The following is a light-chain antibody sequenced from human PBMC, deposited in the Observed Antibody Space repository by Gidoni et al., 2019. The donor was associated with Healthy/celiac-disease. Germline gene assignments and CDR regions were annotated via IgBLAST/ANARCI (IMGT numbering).Light chain of an antibody. CDR3: QQYYSTPPA. V-gene: IGKV4-1*01. CDR1: QSVLYSSNNKNY. Sequence: DIVMTQSPDSLAVSLGERATINCKSSQSVLYSSNNKNYLAWYPKKPGQPPKLLIYWASTRESGVPDRFRGSGSGTDVTLTISSLQAEDVAVYYCQQYYSTPPAFGQGTKVEIK. J-gene: IGKJ1*01. CDR2: WAS.